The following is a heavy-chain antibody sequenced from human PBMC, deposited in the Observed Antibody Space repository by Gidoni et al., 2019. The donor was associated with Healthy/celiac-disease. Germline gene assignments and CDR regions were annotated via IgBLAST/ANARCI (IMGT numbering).Heavy chain of an antibody. CDR1: GGSISSSSYY. CDR3: ARLVGPDYFDY. Sequence: QLQLQESGPGLVKPSETLSLTCTVSGGSISSSSYYWGLFRQPPGKGLEWIGSIYYSGSTYYNPSLKSRVTISVDTSKNQFSLKLSSVTAADTAVYYCARLVGPDYFDYWGQGTLVTVSS. V-gene: IGHV4-39*01. J-gene: IGHJ4*02. CDR2: IYYSGST.